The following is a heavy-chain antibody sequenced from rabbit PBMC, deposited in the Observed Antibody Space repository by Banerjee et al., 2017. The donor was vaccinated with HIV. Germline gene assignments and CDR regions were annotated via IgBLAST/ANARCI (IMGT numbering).Heavy chain of an antibody. CDR1: GFSFNNKYV. V-gene: IGHV1S45*01. J-gene: IGHJ2*01. D-gene: IGHD1-1*01. Sequence: QEQLEESGGDLVKPEGSLTLTCTASGFSFNNKYVMCWVRQAPGKGLEWIACINTSSGNTVYANWAKGRLTISKTSSTTVTLQMTSLTAADTATYFCARGGVGSTGYTYAFDPWGPGTLVTVS. CDR2: INTSSGNT. CDR3: ARGGVGSTGYTYAFDP.